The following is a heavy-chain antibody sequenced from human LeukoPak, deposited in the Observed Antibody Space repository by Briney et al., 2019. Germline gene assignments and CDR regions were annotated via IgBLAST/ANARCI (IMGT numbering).Heavy chain of an antibody. CDR2: IYYNGNT. D-gene: IGHD7-27*01. J-gene: IGHJ2*01. Sequence: PSETLSLTCSVSGGSISTYYWSWIRQPPGKGLEWTGYIYYNGNTNYNPSLKSRVTISVDTSKNQFSLKLASVTAADTAVYYCARTPQTGDKYWYFDLWGRGTLVTVSS. CDR1: GGSISTYY. CDR3: ARTPQTGDKYWYFDL. V-gene: IGHV4-59*01.